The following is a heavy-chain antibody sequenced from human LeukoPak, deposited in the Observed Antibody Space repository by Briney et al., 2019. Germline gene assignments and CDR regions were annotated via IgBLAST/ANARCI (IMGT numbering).Heavy chain of an antibody. CDR3: AKEKDSSSFPVGYFDY. J-gene: IGHJ4*02. CDR1: GFTFSSYA. CDR2: ISGSGDST. V-gene: IGHV3-23*01. D-gene: IGHD3-22*01. Sequence: GGSLRLSCAASGFTFSSYAMTWARQAPGKGLEWVSGISGSGDSTYYTEFVKGRFTISRDNSKNTLYLQMNNLRAEDTALYFCAKEKDSSSFPVGYFDYWGQGTLVTVSS.